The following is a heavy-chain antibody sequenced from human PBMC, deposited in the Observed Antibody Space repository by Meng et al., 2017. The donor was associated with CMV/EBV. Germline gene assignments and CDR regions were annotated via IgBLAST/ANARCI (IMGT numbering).Heavy chain of an antibody. D-gene: IGHD3-3*01. V-gene: IGHV3-7*01. Sequence: GESLKISCAASGSTFSSYWMSWVRQAPGKGLEWVANIKQDGSEKYYVDSVKGRFTISRDNAKNSLYLQMNSLRAEDTAVYYCARDRGYYDFWSGYPPYFDYWGQGTLVTVSS. J-gene: IGHJ4*02. CDR3: ARDRGYYDFWSGYPPYFDY. CDR1: GSTFSSYW. CDR2: IKQDGSEK.